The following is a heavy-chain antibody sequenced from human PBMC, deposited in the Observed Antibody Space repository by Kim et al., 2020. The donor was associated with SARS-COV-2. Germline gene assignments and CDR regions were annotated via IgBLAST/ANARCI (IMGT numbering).Heavy chain of an antibody. V-gene: IGHV4-39*01. Sequence: SETLSLTCTVSGGSISSRTYYWGWVRQPPGKGLEWIGSIYYSGSTYYTPSLKSRVTISVDTSKNQFSLNLSSVTAADTAVYFCARSYYYDSSGPMDSWGQGTLVAVSS. J-gene: IGHJ4*02. CDR3: ARSYYYDSSGPMDS. CDR1: GGSISSRTYY. D-gene: IGHD3-22*01. CDR2: IYYSGST.